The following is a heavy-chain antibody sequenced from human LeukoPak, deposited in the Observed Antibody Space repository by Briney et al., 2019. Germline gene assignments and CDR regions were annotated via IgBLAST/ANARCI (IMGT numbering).Heavy chain of an antibody. J-gene: IGHJ4*02. Sequence: PGGSLRLSCAASGFTFSSYAMSWVRQAPGKWLEWVSAISGSGGSTYYADSVKGRFTISRDNSKNTLYRQMNSLRAEDTAVYYCAKDTWVAATPAFDYWGQGTLVTVSS. CDR1: GFTFSSYA. CDR2: ISGSGGST. CDR3: AKDTWVAATPAFDY. V-gene: IGHV3-23*01. D-gene: IGHD2-15*01.